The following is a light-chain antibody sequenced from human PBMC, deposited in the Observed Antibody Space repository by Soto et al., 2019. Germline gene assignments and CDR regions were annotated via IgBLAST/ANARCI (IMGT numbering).Light chain of an antibody. J-gene: IGLJ2*01. CDR1: SGHSSYT. CDR2: LEGSGTY. V-gene: IGLV4-60*02. CDR3: ETWDTYTRL. Sequence: HLVLTQSSPASASLGSSVKLTCTLSSGHSSYTIAWHQQQADKAPRFLMKLEGSGTYNKGSGVPDRFSGSSFGADRYLTISNVQFEDEADYYCETWDTYTRLFGGGTKLTVL.